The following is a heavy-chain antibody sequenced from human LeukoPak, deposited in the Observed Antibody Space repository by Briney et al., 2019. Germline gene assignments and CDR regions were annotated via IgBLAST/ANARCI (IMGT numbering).Heavy chain of an antibody. J-gene: IGHJ6*03. CDR1: GFTFDDYG. V-gene: IGHV3-20*04. Sequence: GGSLRLSCAASGFTFDDYGMSWVRQAPGKGLEWVSGINWNGGSTGYADSVKGRFTISRDNAKNSLYLQMNSLRAEDTALYYCAKNWNDLYYMDVWGKGTTVTVSS. CDR3: AKNWNDLYYMDV. CDR2: INWNGGST. D-gene: IGHD1-1*01.